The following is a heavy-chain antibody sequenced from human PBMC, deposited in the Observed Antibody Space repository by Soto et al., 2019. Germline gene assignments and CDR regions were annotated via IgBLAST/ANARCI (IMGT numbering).Heavy chain of an antibody. V-gene: IGHV3-53*01. CDR2: IYSGGST. CDR3: ARDAVTTLSGAFDI. CDR1: GFTVSSNY. J-gene: IGHJ3*02. D-gene: IGHD4-17*01. Sequence: PGGSLRLSSTASGFTVSSNYMSWVRQATGKGLEWVSVIYSGGSTYYADSVKGRFTISRDNSKNTLYLQMNSLRAEDTAVYYCARDAVTTLSGAFDIWGQGTMVTVSS.